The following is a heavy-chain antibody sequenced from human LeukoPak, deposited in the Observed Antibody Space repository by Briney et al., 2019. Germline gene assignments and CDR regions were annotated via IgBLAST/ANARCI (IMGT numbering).Heavy chain of an antibody. Sequence: LETLSLTCAVSGYSISSGYYWGGSRQPRGKGLEWSRSIYCSGNTYYNPSLKSQVTISVDTSKNQFSMKLSSVTAADTAVYYCGRHDILGSSAWIDACDIWGQGTMVTVSS. CDR1: GYSISSGYY. CDR2: IYCSGNT. D-gene: IGHD3-9*01. J-gene: IGHJ3*02. CDR3: GRHDILGSSAWIDACDI. V-gene: IGHV4-38-2*01.